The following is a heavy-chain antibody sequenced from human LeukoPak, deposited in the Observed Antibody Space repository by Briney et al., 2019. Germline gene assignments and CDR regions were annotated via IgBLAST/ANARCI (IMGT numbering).Heavy chain of an antibody. D-gene: IGHD6-19*01. CDR3: AKDSRGVRGAVAGAEI. CDR1: GFTFSSYA. V-gene: IGHV3-23*01. J-gene: IGHJ3*02. Sequence: HTGGSLRLSCAASGFTFSSYAMSWVRQAPGKGLEWVSAISGSGGSTYYADSVKGRFTISRDNSKNTLYLQMNSLRAEDTAVYYCAKDSRGVRGAVAGAEIWGQGTMVTVSS. CDR2: ISGSGGST.